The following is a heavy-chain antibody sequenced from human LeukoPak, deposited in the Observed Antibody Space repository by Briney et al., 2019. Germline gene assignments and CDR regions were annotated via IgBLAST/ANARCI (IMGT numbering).Heavy chain of an antibody. D-gene: IGHD3-10*01. CDR3: ARRVGRWFGERAYYYNYMDV. V-gene: IGHV4-39*07. CDR1: GGSISSSSYY. Sequence: SETLSLTCTVSGGSISSSSYYWGWIRQPPGKGLEWIGSIYYSGSTYYNPSLRGRVTISSDTSKNQFSLKLSSVTAADTAVYYCARRVGRWFGERAYYYNYMDVWDKGTPVTISS. CDR2: IYYSGST. J-gene: IGHJ6*03.